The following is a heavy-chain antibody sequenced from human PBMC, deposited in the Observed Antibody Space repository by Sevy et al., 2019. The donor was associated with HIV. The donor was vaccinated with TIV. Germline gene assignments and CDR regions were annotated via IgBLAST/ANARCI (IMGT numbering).Heavy chain of an antibody. Sequence: GESLKIACKGFGNNLNSYWIGWVRQMPGKGLELMGFIYPSDSDTRYSPPFQGQVTISADKSISTAYLQWSSLKASDTAIYYCARSGYSGYAFDYWGQRTLVTVSS. V-gene: IGHV5-51*01. CDR3: ARSGYSGYAFDY. J-gene: IGHJ4*02. CDR2: IYPSDSDT. D-gene: IGHD5-12*01. CDR1: GNNLNSYW.